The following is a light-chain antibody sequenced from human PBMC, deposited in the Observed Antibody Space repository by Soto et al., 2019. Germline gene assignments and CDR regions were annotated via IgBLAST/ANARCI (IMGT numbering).Light chain of an antibody. CDR3: QQAYSFPIT. CDR2: AAS. J-gene: IGKJ5*01. V-gene: IGKV1D-12*01. Sequence: DIQVTQSPSSVSASVGARVPITCRASQDIAAYLAWYPHKPGRAPELLIHAASSLQSGVPSRFSGSGSGTDFTLTINSLQPEDFATYYCQQAYSFPITFGQGTRLEIK. CDR1: QDIAAY.